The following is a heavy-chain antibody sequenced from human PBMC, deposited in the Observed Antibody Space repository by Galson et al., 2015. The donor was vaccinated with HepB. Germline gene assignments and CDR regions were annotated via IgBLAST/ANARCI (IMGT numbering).Heavy chain of an antibody. V-gene: IGHV3-30*18. J-gene: IGHJ4*02. Sequence: ALRLSCAASGFTFSSYGMHWVRQAPGKGLEWVAVISYDGSNKYYADSVKGRFTISRDNSKNTLYLQMNSLRAEDTAVYYCAKDRKHDSSWPYGGCFDYWGQGTLVTVSS. D-gene: IGHD6-13*01. CDR3: AKDRKHDSSWPYGGCFDY. CDR2: ISYDGSNK. CDR1: GFTFSSYG.